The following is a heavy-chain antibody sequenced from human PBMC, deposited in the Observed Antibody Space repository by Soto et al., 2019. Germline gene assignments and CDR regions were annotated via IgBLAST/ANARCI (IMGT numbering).Heavy chain of an antibody. V-gene: IGHV1-18*01. D-gene: IGHD3-10*01. CDR2: ISAHNGNA. CDR3: AIEVRRSNQFDH. Sequence: ASVKVSCKASGYTFTNYGINWVRQAPGQGLEWMGWISAHNGNADYTQHFQGRVTMTIDTSTSTAYMDLRSLRSEDTAVYYCAIEVRRSNQFDHWGQGTMVTVSS. J-gene: IGHJ4*02. CDR1: GYTFTNYG.